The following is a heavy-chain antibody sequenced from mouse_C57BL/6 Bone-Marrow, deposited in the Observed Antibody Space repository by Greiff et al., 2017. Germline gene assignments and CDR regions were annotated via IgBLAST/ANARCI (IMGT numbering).Heavy chain of an antibody. CDR1: GYTFTRYW. Sequence: VQLQQPGAELVMPGASVKLSCKASGYTFTRYWMHWVKQRPGQGLEWIGEIDPSDSYTNYNQKFKGKSTLTVDKSSSTAYMQLSSLTSEDSAVYYCARGSYGYFDYWGQGTTLTVSS. V-gene: IGHV1-69*01. D-gene: IGHD1-1*02. J-gene: IGHJ2*01. CDR2: IDPSDSYT. CDR3: ARGSYGYFDY.